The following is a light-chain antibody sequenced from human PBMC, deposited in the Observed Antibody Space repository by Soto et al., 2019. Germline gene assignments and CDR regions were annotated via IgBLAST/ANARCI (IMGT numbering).Light chain of an antibody. Sequence: QSALTQPPSASGSPGQPVTISCTGTSSDVGAYNYVSWYQQHPGKAPKLMIYDVSKRPSGVPDRFSGSKSGNTASLTISGLQAEDEADYYCCSYAGSYTFYVFGTGTKLTVL. CDR2: DVS. V-gene: IGLV2-11*01. J-gene: IGLJ1*01. CDR1: SSDVGAYNY. CDR3: CSYAGSYTFYV.